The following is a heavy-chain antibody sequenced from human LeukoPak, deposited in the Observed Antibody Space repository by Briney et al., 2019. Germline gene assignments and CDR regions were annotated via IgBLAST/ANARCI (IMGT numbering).Heavy chain of an antibody. J-gene: IGHJ4*02. CDR2: INHSGST. D-gene: IGHD5-18*01. CDR3: ARGGTNVDTAMVKNFDY. V-gene: IGHV4-34*01. CDR1: GGSFSGYY. Sequence: PSETLSLTCAVYGGSFSGYYWSWIRQPPGKGLEWIGEINHSGSTNYNPSLKSRVTISVDTSKNKFSLKLSSVTAADTAVYYCARGGTNVDTAMVKNFDYWGQGTLVTVSS.